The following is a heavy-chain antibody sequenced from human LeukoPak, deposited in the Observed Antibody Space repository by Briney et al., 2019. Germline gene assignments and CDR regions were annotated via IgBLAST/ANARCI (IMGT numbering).Heavy chain of an antibody. CDR2: ISSSGNTI. Sequence: GGSLRLSCAASGFTFSSYSMNWVRQAPGKGLEWVSYISSSGNTIDYADSVKGRFTISRDNDKNSLYLQMVSLRAEDTAVYYCARLRGYSYGYGDYWGQGTLVTVSS. CDR3: ARLRGYSYGYGDY. D-gene: IGHD5-18*01. J-gene: IGHJ4*02. CDR1: GFTFSSYS. V-gene: IGHV3-48*04.